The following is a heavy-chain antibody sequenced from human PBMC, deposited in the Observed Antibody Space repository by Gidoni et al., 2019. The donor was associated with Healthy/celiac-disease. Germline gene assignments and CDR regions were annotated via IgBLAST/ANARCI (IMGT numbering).Heavy chain of an antibody. V-gene: IGHV3-21*01. CDR2: ISSSSSYI. D-gene: IGHD3-10*01. CDR1: GFTFSSYS. J-gene: IGHJ6*02. Sequence: EVQLVESGGGLVKPGGSLRLSCAASGFTFSSYSMNWVRQAPGKGLEWVSSISSSSSYIYYADSVKGRFTISRDNAKNSLYLQMNSLRAEDTAVYYCARSGSGRYYYYGMDVWGQGTTVTVSS. CDR3: ARSGSGRYYYYGMDV.